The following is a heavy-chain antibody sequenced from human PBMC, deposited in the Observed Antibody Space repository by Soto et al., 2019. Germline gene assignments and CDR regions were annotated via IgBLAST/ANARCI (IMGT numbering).Heavy chain of an antibody. J-gene: IGHJ4*02. Sequence: ASVKVSCKASGYTFTSYGISWVRQAPGQGLEWMGWISAYNGNTNYAQKFQGRVTMTTDTSTSTAYMELRSLRSDDTAVYYCARAPGLITFGGVIVLDYWGQGTLVTVSS. CDR2: ISAYNGNT. D-gene: IGHD3-16*02. CDR3: ARAPGLITFGGVIVLDY. CDR1: GYTFTSYG. V-gene: IGHV1-18*01.